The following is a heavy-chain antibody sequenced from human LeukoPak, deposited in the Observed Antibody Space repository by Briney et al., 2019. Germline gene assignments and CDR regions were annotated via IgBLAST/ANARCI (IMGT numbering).Heavy chain of an antibody. Sequence: PPGGSLRLSCAASGFTFSNYWMHWVRQAPGKGLVWVSRIHTDGISTTYADSVKGRFTISRDNAKNTLYLQMNSLRAEDTAVYYCASGGLDSLYYFDYWGQGTLVTVSS. CDR2: IHTDGIST. CDR1: GFTFSNYW. CDR3: ASGGLDSLYYFDY. V-gene: IGHV3-74*01. D-gene: IGHD3-16*01. J-gene: IGHJ4*02.